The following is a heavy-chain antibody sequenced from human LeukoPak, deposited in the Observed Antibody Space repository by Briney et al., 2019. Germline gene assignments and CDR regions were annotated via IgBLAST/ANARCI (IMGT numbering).Heavy chain of an antibody. CDR1: GYTFTSYA. Sequence: ASVNVSCKASGYTFTSYAMHWVRQAPGQRLEWIGWINAGNGNTKYSQKFQGRVTITRDTSASTAYMELSSLRSEDTAVYYCARDGSSGWYFYFDYWGQGTLVTVSS. V-gene: IGHV1-3*01. J-gene: IGHJ4*02. CDR2: INAGNGNT. CDR3: ARDGSSGWYFYFDY. D-gene: IGHD6-19*01.